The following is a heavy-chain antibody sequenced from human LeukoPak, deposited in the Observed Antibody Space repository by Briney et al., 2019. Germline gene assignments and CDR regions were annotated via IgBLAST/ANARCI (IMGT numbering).Heavy chain of an antibody. D-gene: IGHD3-9*01. CDR2: INSDGSST. CDR3: ARDHEILTGVSDY. CDR1: GFTFSSYW. V-gene: IGHV3-74*01. Sequence: GGSLRPSCAASGFTFSSYWMHWVRQATGKGLVWVSRINSDGSSTSYADSVKGRFTISRDNSKHTLYLQMNSLRAEDTAVYYCARDHEILTGVSDYWGQGTLVTVSS. J-gene: IGHJ4*02.